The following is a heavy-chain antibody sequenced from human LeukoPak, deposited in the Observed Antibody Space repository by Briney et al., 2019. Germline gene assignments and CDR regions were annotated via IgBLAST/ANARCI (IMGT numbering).Heavy chain of an antibody. V-gene: IGHV4-39*01. J-gene: IGHJ4*02. CDR1: GGSISSSSYY. CDR3: ASDIVVVPAAIVPNDY. CDR2: IYYSGST. Sequence: PSETLSLTCTVSGGSISSSSYYWGWIRQPPGKGLEWIGSIYYSGSTYYNPSLKSRVTISVDTSKNQFSLKLSSVTAADTAVYYCASDIVVVPAAIVPNDYWGQGTLVTVSS. D-gene: IGHD2-2*02.